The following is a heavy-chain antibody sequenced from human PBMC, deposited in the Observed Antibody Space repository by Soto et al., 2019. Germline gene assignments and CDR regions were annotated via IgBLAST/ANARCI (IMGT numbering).Heavy chain of an antibody. V-gene: IGHV1-69*13. CDR1: GGTFSSYA. Sequence: SVKVSCKASGGTFSSYAISWVRQAPGQGLEWMGGIIPIFGTANYAQKFQGRVTITADESTSTAYMELSSLRSEGTAVYYCARANIPHYYDSSGYSYVHWGQGTRVTVPS. CDR3: ARANIPHYYDSSGYSYVH. CDR2: IIPIFGTA. D-gene: IGHD3-22*01. J-gene: IGHJ4*02.